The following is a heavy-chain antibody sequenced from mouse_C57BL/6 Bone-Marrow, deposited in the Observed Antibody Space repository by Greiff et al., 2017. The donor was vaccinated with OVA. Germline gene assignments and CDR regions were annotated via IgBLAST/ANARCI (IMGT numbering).Heavy chain of an antibody. CDR1: GFTFSDYY. CDR2: ISNGGGST. V-gene: IGHV5-12*01. D-gene: IGHD1-1*01. J-gene: IGHJ4*01. CDR3: ARHYYGRWDY. Sequence: DVMLVESGGGLVKPGGSLKLSCAASGFTFSDYYMYWVRQTPEKRLEWVAYISNGGGSTYYPDTVKGRFTISRDNAKNTLYLQMSSLKSEDTAMYYCARHYYGRWDYWGQGTSVTVSS.